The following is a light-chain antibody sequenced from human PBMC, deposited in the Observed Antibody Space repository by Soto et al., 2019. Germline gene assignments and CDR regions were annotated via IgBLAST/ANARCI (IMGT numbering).Light chain of an antibody. CDR1: SSDIGDYKY. Sequence: QSALTQPASVSGSPGQSITISCTGTSSDIGDYKYVSWYQQHPGKAPKLIIYEVTNRPSGVSNRFSGSKSGNTASLTISGLQAEDEADYYCSSYTIYNTVVLFGGVTKLTVL. CDR2: EVT. J-gene: IGLJ3*02. CDR3: SSYTIYNTVVL. V-gene: IGLV2-14*01.